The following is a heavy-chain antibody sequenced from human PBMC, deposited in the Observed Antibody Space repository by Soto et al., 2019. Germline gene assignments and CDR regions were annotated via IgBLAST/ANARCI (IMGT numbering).Heavy chain of an antibody. V-gene: IGHV1-58*01. Sequence: SVKVSCKASGFTFTSSAVQWVRQARGQRLEWIGWIVVGSGNTNYAQKFQERVTITRDMSTSTAYMELSSLRSEDTAVYYCAADSGTKYGGNSGASGWGQGTLVTVSS. D-gene: IGHD2-21*02. CDR1: GFTFTSSA. CDR3: AADSGTKYGGNSGASG. J-gene: IGHJ4*02. CDR2: IVVGSGNT.